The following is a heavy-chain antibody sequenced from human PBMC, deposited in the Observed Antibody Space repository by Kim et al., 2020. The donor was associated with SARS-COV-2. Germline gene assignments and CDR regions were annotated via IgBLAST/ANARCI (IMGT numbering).Heavy chain of an antibody. Sequence: GGSLRLSCAASGFTFSNAWMSWVRQAPGKGLEWVGRIKSKTDGGTTDYAAPVKGRFTISRDDSKNTLYLQMNSLKTEDTAVYYCTTDSAVVTLWVFYYYGMDVWGQGTTVTVSS. CDR2: IKSKTDGGTT. D-gene: IGHD2-21*02. J-gene: IGHJ6*02. CDR1: GFTFSNAW. CDR3: TTDSAVVTLWVFYYYGMDV. V-gene: IGHV3-15*01.